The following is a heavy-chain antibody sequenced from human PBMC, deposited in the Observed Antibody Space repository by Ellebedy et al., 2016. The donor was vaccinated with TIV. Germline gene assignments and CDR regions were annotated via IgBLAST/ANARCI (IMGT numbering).Heavy chain of an antibody. CDR3: ASWFGGENY. Sequence: GESLKISCAASGLTFSSYWMSWVRQAPGKGLEWVTNIKQDGSEKYYVDSVKGRFNISRDNAKNSLYLQMNSLRAEDTAVYNCASWFGGENYWGQGALGTVSS. CDR1: GLTFSSYW. D-gene: IGHD3-10*01. CDR2: IKQDGSEK. V-gene: IGHV3-7*03. J-gene: IGHJ4*02.